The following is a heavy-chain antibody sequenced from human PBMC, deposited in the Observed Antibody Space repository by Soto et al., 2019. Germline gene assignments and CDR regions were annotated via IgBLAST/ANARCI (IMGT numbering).Heavy chain of an antibody. Sequence: QVQLVESGGGVVQPGRSLRLSCAASGFTFSSYGMHWVRQAPGKGLEWVAVIWYDGSNKYYADSVKGRFTISRDNSKNTLDLQKNSLRAEDTAVYYCARDGYGDTPQYAFDIWGQGTMVTVSS. CDR1: GFTFSSYG. D-gene: IGHD4-17*01. V-gene: IGHV3-33*01. CDR2: IWYDGSNK. CDR3: ARDGYGDTPQYAFDI. J-gene: IGHJ3*02.